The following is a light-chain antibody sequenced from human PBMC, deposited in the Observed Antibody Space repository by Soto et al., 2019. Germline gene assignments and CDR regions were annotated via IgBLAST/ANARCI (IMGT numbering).Light chain of an antibody. Sequence: QSALTQPASVSGSPGQSITISCTGTSSDVGGYDYVSWYQQLPGKAPKLMIYDVNNRPSGVSNRFSGSKSGNTASLTISWLQAEDEADDYCSSYTGTSTFVFGGGTKVTV. CDR3: SSYTGTSTFV. V-gene: IGLV2-14*01. J-gene: IGLJ1*01. CDR2: DVN. CDR1: SSDVGGYDY.